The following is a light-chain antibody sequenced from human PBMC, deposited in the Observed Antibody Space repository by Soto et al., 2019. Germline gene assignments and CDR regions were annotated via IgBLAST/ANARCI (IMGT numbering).Light chain of an antibody. CDR3: QQYGSEWT. CDR1: QSVSSSY. J-gene: IGKJ1*01. V-gene: IGKV3-20*01. Sequence: EIVLTQSPGTLSLAPGERATLSCRASQSVSSSYLAWYQQKPGQAPRLLIYSASSRATGIPDRFSGSGSGTDFTLTIRRLEPEDGAMYYCQQYGSEWTFGQGTKVEIK. CDR2: SAS.